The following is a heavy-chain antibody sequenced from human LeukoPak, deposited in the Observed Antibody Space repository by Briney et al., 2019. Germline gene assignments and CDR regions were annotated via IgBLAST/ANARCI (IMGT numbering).Heavy chain of an antibody. CDR3: ARVRDLVVAS. Sequence: GSLRLSCAASGFTFSSYSMNWVRQAPGKGLEWVSYISSSSSTIYYADSVKGRFTISRDNAKNSLYLQMNSLRAEDTAVYYCARVRDLVVASWSQGTLVTVSS. D-gene: IGHD3-22*01. J-gene: IGHJ5*02. CDR1: GFTFSSYS. CDR2: ISSSSSTI. V-gene: IGHV3-48*01.